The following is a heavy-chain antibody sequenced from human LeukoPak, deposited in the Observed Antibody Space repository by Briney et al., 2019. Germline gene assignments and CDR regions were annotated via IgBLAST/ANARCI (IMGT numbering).Heavy chain of an antibody. CDR1: GYTFTGYY. CDR3: ARTPLRIAAAGTFVTSGPGGDY. D-gene: IGHD6-13*01. CDR2: ISAYNGNT. Sequence: ASVKVSCKASGYTFTGYYMHWVRQAPGQGLEWMGWISAYNGNTTYAQKLQGRVTMTTDTSTNTAYMELRSLRSDDAAVYYCARTPLRIAAAGTFVTSGPGGDYWGQGTLVTVSS. V-gene: IGHV1-18*04. J-gene: IGHJ4*02.